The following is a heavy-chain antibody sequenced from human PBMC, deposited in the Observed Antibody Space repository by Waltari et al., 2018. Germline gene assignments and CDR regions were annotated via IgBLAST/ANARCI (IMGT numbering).Heavy chain of an antibody. V-gene: IGHV1-18*01. D-gene: IGHD3-3*01. J-gene: IGHJ3*02. Sequence: QVQLVQSGAEVKKPGASVKVSCKASGYTFTSYGISWVRQAPGQGLEWMGWISAYNDNTNYAQKLQGRVTMTTDTSTSTAYMELRSLRSDDTAVYYCARADTIFGVVIKGDAFDIWGQGTMVTVSS. CDR2: ISAYNDNT. CDR1: GYTFTSYG. CDR3: ARADTIFGVVIKGDAFDI.